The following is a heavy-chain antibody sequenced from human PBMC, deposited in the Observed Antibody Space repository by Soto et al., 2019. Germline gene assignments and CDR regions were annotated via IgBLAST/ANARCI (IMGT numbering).Heavy chain of an antibody. CDR2: ISYDGSNK. D-gene: IGHD3-3*01. CDR1: GFTFSSYA. J-gene: IGHJ6*02. V-gene: IGHV3-30-3*01. Sequence: GGSLRLSCAASGFTFSSYAMHWVRKAPGKGLEWVAVISYDGSNKYYADSVKGLFTISRDNSKNTLYLQMNSLRAEDTAVYYCARDTIFGCMDVWGQGTTVTSP. CDR3: ARDTIFGCMDV.